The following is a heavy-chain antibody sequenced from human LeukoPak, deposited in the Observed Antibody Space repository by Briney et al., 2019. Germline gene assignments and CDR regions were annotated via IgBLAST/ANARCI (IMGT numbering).Heavy chain of an antibody. D-gene: IGHD3-22*01. V-gene: IGHV3-23*01. Sequence: AGGSLRLSCAASGFTFSSYAMSWVRQAPGKGLEWVSAISGSGGSTYYADSVKGRFTISRDNSKNTLYLQMNSLRAEDTAVYYCAKVEETYYYDSSGYYPLYYFDYWGQGTLVTVSS. CDR1: GFTFSSYA. J-gene: IGHJ4*02. CDR2: ISGSGGST. CDR3: AKVEETYYYDSSGYYPLYYFDY.